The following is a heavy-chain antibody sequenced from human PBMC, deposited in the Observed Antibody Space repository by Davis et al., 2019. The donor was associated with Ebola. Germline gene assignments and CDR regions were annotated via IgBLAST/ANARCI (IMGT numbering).Heavy chain of an antibody. CDR2: ISSSSSYI. CDR1: GFTFSSYS. Sequence: GESLKISCAASGFTFSSYSMNWVRQAPGKGLEWVSSISSSSSYIYYADSVKGRFTISRDNSKNTLYLQMSSLRAEDTAVYYCVKGLGDYDILTGYFYYGMDVWGQGTTVTVSS. CDR3: VKGLGDYDILTGYFYYGMDV. D-gene: IGHD3-9*01. J-gene: IGHJ6*02. V-gene: IGHV3-21*01.